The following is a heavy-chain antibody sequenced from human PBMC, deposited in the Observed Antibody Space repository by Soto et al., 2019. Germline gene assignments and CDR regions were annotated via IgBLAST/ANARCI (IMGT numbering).Heavy chain of an antibody. V-gene: IGHV4-39*02. CDR2: IYYSGST. J-gene: IGHJ3*02. CDR3: AREGGGDFTFGGVIVPGNDAFDI. D-gene: IGHD3-16*02. CDR1: GGSISSSSYY. Sequence: SETQSLTCTVSGGSISSSSYYWGWIRQPPGKGLEWIGSIYYSGSTYYNPSLKSRVTISVDTSKNQFSLKLSSVTAADTAVYYCAREGGGDFTFGGVIVPGNDAFDIWGQGTMVTVSS.